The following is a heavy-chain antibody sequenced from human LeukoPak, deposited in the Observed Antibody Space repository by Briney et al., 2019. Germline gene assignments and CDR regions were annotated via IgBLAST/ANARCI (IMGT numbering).Heavy chain of an antibody. V-gene: IGHV3-48*01. J-gene: IGHJ4*02. CDR2: ISTSISSSSI. Sequence: GGSLRLSCAASGFTFSNYNMNWVRQAPGKGLEWISFISTSISSSSIYYADSVKGRFTISRDNSKNTLYLQMNSLRAEDTAVYYCAKDDVWFGELFCFDHWGQGTLVTVSS. CDR3: AKDDVWFGELFCFDH. CDR1: GFTFSNYN. D-gene: IGHD3-10*01.